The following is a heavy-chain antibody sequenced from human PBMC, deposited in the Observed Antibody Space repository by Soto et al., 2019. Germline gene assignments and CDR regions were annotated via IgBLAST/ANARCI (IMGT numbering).Heavy chain of an antibody. CDR2: ISYDGSNK. Sequence: GGSLRLSCAASGFTFSSYGMHWVRQAPGKGLEWVAVISYDGSNKYYADSVKGRFTISRDNSKNTLYLQMNSLRAEDTAVYYCAKAWALGFFDYWGQGTLVTVSS. CDR1: GFTFSSYG. V-gene: IGHV3-30*18. J-gene: IGHJ4*02. CDR3: AKAWALGFFDY. D-gene: IGHD3-16*01.